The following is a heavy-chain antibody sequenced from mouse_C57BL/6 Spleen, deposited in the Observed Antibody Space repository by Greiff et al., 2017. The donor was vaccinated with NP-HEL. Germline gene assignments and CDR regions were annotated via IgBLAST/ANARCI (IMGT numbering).Heavy chain of an antibody. CDR2: IDPSDSYT. CDR3: ARGTTVEANWYFDV. Sequence: QVQLQQPGAELVKPGASVKLSCKASGYTFTSYWMQWVKQRPGQGLEWIGEIDPSDSYTNYNQKFKGKATLTVDTSSSTAYMQLSSLTSEDAAVYYCARGTTVEANWYFDVWGTGTTVTVSS. D-gene: IGHD1-1*01. V-gene: IGHV1-50*01. CDR1: GYTFTSYW. J-gene: IGHJ1*03.